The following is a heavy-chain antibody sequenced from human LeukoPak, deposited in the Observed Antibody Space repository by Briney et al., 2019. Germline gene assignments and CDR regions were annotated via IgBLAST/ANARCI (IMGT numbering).Heavy chain of an antibody. CDR1: GFTFRDFA. CDR3: VKDAPLPFDF. J-gene: IGHJ4*02. V-gene: IGHV3-23*01. Sequence: PGESLRLSCAASGFTFRDFAMSWVRQAPGKGLEWVSAISGDANSTYYADSLKGRFTISRDNSKNTLYLQMNSLRAADTATYFCVKDAPLPFDFWGQGALVIVVS. CDR2: ISGDANST.